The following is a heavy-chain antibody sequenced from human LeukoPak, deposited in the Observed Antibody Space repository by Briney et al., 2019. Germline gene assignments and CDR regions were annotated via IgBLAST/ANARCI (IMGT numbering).Heavy chain of an antibody. V-gene: IGHV1-2*06. CDR2: INPNNGGT. CDR3: ARGLMNLRWFDP. Sequence: ASVKVSCKAPGHTFTGYYIHWVRQAPGQGLEWMGRINPNNGGTNYAQKFQGRVTMTRDTSISTAYMELSRLRSDDAAVYYCARGLMNLRWFDPWGQGTLVTVSS. J-gene: IGHJ5*02. CDR1: GHTFTGYY.